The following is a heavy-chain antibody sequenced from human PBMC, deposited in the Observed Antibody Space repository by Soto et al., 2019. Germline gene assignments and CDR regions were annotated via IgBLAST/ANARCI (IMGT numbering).Heavy chain of an antibody. J-gene: IGHJ4*02. V-gene: IGHV4-39*01. CDR2: IYYSGST. D-gene: IGHD3-9*01. CDR1: GGSISSSSYY. Sequence: SETLSLTCTVSGGSISSSSYYWGWIRQPPGKGLEWIGSIYYSGSTYYNPSLKSRVTISVDTSKNQFSLKLSSVTAADTAVYYCARLVYTIFLGRLIDYWGQGTLVTVSS. CDR3: ARLVYTIFLGRLIDY.